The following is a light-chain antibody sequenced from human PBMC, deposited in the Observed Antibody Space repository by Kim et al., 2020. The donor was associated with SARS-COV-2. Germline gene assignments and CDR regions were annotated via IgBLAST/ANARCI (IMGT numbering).Light chain of an antibody. J-gene: IGLJ2*01. CDR2: LNIYGSH. CDR3: QAWGTGILV. V-gene: IGLV4-69*01. CDR1: SWHSSYA. Sequence: SVTLTCPLRSWHSSYAIALHHQQPEKSPRYFIKLNIYGSHSKGAGIPDLFSGSISGAVRYLTISCLQSDDEAYYYCQAWGTGILVFGGGTQLTVL.